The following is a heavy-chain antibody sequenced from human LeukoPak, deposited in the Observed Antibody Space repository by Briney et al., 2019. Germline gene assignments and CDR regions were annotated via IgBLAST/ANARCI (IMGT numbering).Heavy chain of an antibody. D-gene: IGHD1-7*01. Sequence: AGGSLRLSCAVSGLTFSSYSMSWVRQAPGKGLYWVSGISASGSSTYYADSVKGRFTISRANSKNTLYLQMNSLRAEDTAVYYCARAQETTSDFDAFDIWGQGTMVTVSS. CDR3: ARAQETTSDFDAFDI. CDR2: ISASGSST. CDR1: GLTFSSYS. V-gene: IGHV3-23*01. J-gene: IGHJ3*02.